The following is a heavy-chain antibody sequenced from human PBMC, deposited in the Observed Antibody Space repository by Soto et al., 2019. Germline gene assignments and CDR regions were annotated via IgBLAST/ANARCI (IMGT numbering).Heavy chain of an antibody. CDR3: AIMVVAATYYFDY. V-gene: IGHV4-39*01. D-gene: IGHD2-15*01. CDR1: GGSISSSSYY. Sequence: SETLSLTCTVSGGSISSSSYYWGWIRQPPGKGLEWIGSIYYSGSTYYNPSLKSRVTISVDTSKNQFSLKLSSVTAADTAVYFCAIMVVAATYYFDYWAQGTLVPVSS. J-gene: IGHJ4*02. CDR2: IYYSGST.